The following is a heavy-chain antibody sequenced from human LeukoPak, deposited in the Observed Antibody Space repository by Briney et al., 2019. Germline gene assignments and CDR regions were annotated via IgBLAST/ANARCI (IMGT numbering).Heavy chain of an antibody. Sequence: PSETLSLTCTVSGGSISSSSYYWGWIRQPPGKGLEWIGSIYYSGSTYYNPSLKSRVTISVDTSKNQFSLKLSSVTAADTAVYYCARGGTRFWSGYYKGNWFDPWGQGTLVTVAS. V-gene: IGHV4-39*07. CDR1: GGSISSSSYY. D-gene: IGHD3-3*01. CDR2: IYYSGST. CDR3: ARGGTRFWSGYYKGNWFDP. J-gene: IGHJ5*02.